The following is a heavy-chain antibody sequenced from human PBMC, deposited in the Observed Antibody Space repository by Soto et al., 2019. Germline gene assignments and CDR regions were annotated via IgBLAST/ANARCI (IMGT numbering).Heavy chain of an antibody. CDR3: EKATANGGGAFEI. V-gene: IGHV3-23*01. CDR2: ILVGGST. Sequence: GGSLRLSCAVSGFICSSYDMSWVRQAPGKGLEWVSTILVGGSTHYEDSVKGRFTISRDTSKNTVYLQMNSLTAGDTAVDYCEKATANGGGAFEICGQGTMVTVSS. J-gene: IGHJ3*02. D-gene: IGHD2-8*01. CDR1: GFICSSYD.